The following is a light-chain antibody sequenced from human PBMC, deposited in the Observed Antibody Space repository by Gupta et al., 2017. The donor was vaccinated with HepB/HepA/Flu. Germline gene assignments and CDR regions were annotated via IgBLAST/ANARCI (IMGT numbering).Light chain of an antibody. CDR3: YSYAANNNIWV. J-gene: IGLJ3*02. V-gene: IGLV2-11*01. CDR2: YVT. Sequence: QSALTQPRSVSGSPGQSVTISCTGTSSDVGGYNYVSWYQQHPGTAPKLMIYYVTKRPSWVPDRFSGSTSGNTASVTITVPQADEEADYYCYSYAANNNIWVFGGGTKVTVL. CDR1: SSDVGGYNY.